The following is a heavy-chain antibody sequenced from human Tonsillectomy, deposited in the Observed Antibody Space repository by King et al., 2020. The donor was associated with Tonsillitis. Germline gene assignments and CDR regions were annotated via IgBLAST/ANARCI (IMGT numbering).Heavy chain of an antibody. CDR3: ARDPNYCSSTSCYPNDAFDI. CDR1: GYTFTGYY. CDR2: INPNSGGT. D-gene: IGHD2-2*01. Sequence: VQLVEAGAEVKKPGASVKVSCKASGYTFTGYYMHWVRQAPGQGLEWIGWINPNSGGTNYALKFQGRVTMTRDTSISTAYMELSRLRSDDTAVYYCARDPNYCSSTSCYPNDAFDIWGQGTMVTVSS. V-gene: IGHV1-2*02. J-gene: IGHJ3*02.